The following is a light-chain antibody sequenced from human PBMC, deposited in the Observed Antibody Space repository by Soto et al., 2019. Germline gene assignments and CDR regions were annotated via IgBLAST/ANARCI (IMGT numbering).Light chain of an antibody. CDR3: QHYNSYSEA. V-gene: IGKV1-5*03. J-gene: IGKJ1*01. Sequence: DIQTTQSPSSLSTSVGDRVTITCRASQGISNYLAWYQQKPGKAPKLLIYKASTLKSGVPSRFSGSGSGTEFTLTISSLQPDDFATYYCQHYNSYSEAFGQGTKVDIK. CDR1: QGISNY. CDR2: KAS.